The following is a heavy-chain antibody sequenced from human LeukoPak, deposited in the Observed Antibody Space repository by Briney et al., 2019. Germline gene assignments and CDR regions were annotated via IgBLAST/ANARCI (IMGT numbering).Heavy chain of an antibody. Sequence: ASVKVSCKVSGYTLTELSMHWVRQAPGKGLEWMGGFDPEDGETIYAQKFQGRVTMTEDTSTDTAYMELSSLRSEDTAVYYCARGYPGRYCSGGSCPFFDYWGQGTLVTVSS. J-gene: IGHJ4*02. D-gene: IGHD2-15*01. CDR2: FDPEDGET. V-gene: IGHV1-24*01. CDR3: ARGYPGRYCSGGSCPFFDY. CDR1: GYTLTELS.